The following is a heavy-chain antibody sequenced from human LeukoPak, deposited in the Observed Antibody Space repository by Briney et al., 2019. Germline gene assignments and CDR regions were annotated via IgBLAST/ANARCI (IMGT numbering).Heavy chain of an antibody. CDR2: IRSDGSNK. CDR3: ARVAARQGDHYYQYYMDV. V-gene: IGHV3-30*02. J-gene: IGHJ6*03. Sequence: PGGSLRLSCAASGFIFSSYGMHWVRQAPGKGLEWVAFIRSDGSNKYYADSVKGRFTISRDNSKNTLYLQMNSLRAEDTAVYYCARVAARQGDHYYQYYMDVWGKGTTVTVSS. D-gene: IGHD6-6*01. CDR1: GFIFSSYG.